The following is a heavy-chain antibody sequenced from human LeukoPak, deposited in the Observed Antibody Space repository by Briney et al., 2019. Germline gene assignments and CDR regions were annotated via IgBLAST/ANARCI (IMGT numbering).Heavy chain of an antibody. D-gene: IGHD3-10*01. V-gene: IGHV3-72*01. CDR3: ASYGSGSPAGY. CDR1: GFTFSDHY. CDR2: IRNKASSYTT. Sequence: GGSLRLSCAASGFTFSDHYMDWVRQAPGKGLEWVGRIRNKASSYTTEYAASVKGRLTISRDDSKNSLYLQMDSLKTEDTAVYYCASYGSGSPAGYWGQGTLVTVSS. J-gene: IGHJ4*02.